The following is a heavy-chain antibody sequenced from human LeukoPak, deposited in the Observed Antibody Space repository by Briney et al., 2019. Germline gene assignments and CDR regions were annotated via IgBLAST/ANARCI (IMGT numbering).Heavy chain of an antibody. Sequence: GGSLRLSCAASGFTFSSYGMHWVRQAPGKGLEWVAVISYDGSNRYYADSVKGRFTISRDNSKNTLYLQMNSLRAEDTAVYYCVVEMATTFDYWGQGTLVTVSS. CDR3: VVEMATTFDY. D-gene: IGHD5-24*01. CDR1: GFTFSSYG. CDR2: ISYDGSNR. V-gene: IGHV3-30*03. J-gene: IGHJ4*02.